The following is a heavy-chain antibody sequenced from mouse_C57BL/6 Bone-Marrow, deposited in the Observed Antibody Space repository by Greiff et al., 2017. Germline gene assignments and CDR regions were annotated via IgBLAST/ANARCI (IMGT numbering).Heavy chain of an antibody. D-gene: IGHD2-5*01. J-gene: IGHJ4*01. Sequence: EVQLQQSGPELVQPGASVKISCKASGYTFTDYYMNWVKQSPGKSLEWIGDISPNNGGTSYNQKFKGKATLTVDKSSSTAYMELRSLTSEDAAVDYCARQTIVTTRYYDMDYWGQGTSVTVSS. CDR2: ISPNNGGT. V-gene: IGHV1-26*01. CDR3: ARQTIVTTRYYDMDY. CDR1: GYTFTDYY.